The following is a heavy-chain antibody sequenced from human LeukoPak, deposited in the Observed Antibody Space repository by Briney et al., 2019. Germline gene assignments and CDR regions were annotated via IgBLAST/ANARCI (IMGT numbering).Heavy chain of an antibody. J-gene: IGHJ5*02. CDR3: AKDPNYYDSSGYYH. D-gene: IGHD3-22*01. CDR2: ISGSGGST. V-gene: IGHV3-23*01. CDR1: GFIFSSYA. Sequence: AGGSLRLSCAASGFIFSSYAMSWVRQAPGKGLEWVSAISGSGGSTYYADSVEGRFTISRDNSKNTLYLQMNSLRAEDTAVHYCAKDPNYYDSSGYYHWGQGTLVTVSS.